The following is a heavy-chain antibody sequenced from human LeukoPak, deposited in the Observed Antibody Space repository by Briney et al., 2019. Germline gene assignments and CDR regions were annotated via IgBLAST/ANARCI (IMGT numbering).Heavy chain of an antibody. J-gene: IGHJ4*02. CDR2: INHSGST. D-gene: IGHD4-17*01. CDR1: GGSFSGYY. V-gene: IGHV4-34*01. Sequence: SETLSLTCAVYGGSFSGYYWSWIRQPPGKGLEWIREINHSGSTNYNPSLKSRVTISVDTSKNQFSLKLSSVTAADTAVYYCARGATVTTSVGYYFDYWGQGTLVTVSS. CDR3: ARGATVTTSVGYYFDY.